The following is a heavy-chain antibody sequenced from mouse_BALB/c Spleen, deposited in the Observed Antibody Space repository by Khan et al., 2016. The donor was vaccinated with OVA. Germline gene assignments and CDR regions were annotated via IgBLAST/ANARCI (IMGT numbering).Heavy chain of an antibody. D-gene: IGHD1-1*01. CDR1: GYSFTGYY. V-gene: IGHV1-26*01. CDR3: AMYHGSFHV. CDR2: VNPNNGGT. J-gene: IGHJ1*01. Sequence: VQLKESGPDLVKPGASVKISCKASGYSFTGYYIYWVKPSHGKSLEWFGRVNPNNGGTSYNQKFKGKATLTVDKSSNTAYMELRSLTSEDSAVYSCAMYHGSFHVWGAETTVTVSS.